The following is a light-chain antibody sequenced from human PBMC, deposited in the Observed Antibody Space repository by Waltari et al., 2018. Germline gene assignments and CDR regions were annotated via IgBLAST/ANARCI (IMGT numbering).Light chain of an antibody. CDR3: SSYTTSSTVYV. Sequence: QSALTQPASASASPGQSITISCTGTSSDVGTYDYVSWYQQHPSKAPKLMIYDVTKRPSGIANRFSGSKSGNTASLTISGLQAEDEADYYCSSYTTSSTVYVFGTGTKVTVL. CDR2: DVT. CDR1: SSDVGTYDY. V-gene: IGLV2-14*03. J-gene: IGLJ1*01.